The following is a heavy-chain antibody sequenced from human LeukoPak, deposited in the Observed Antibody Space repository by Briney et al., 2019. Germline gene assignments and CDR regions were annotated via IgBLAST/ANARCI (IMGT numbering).Heavy chain of an antibody. V-gene: IGHV3-20*04. J-gene: IGHJ6*03. CDR2: INWNGGYI. CDR1: GFTFDDYD. CDR3: ARFGEYYYGSGSYYNYYMDV. Sequence: GGSLRLSCAASGFTFDDYDMSWVRQVPGKGLEWVSNINWNGGYIGYADSVKGRFTISRDNAKNSLFLQMNSLRAEDTAVYYCARFGEYYYGSGSYYNYYMDVWGKGTTVTVSS. D-gene: IGHD3-10*01.